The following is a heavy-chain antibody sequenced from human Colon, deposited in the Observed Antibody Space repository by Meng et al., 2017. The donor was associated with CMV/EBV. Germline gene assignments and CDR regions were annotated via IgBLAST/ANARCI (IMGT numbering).Heavy chain of an antibody. CDR1: GGSISTYY. J-gene: IGHJ4*02. Sequence: RTVSGGSISTYYWSWIRQSPGKGLEWIGYVHYSGSTDYNPSLKSRLTLSVDTSKNQFSLQLSSVTAADTAIYYCARRSDDSNGYYVYWGQGTLVTVSS. CDR3: ARRSDDSNGYYVY. CDR2: VHYSGST. D-gene: IGHD3-22*01. V-gene: IGHV4-59*08.